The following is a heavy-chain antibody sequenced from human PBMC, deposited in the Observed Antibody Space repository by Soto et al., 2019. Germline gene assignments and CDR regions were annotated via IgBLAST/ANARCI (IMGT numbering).Heavy chain of an antibody. CDR1: SGSISSSNW. V-gene: IGHV4-4*02. J-gene: IGHJ5*02. CDR2: IYHSGST. CDR3: AVIEAGLNWFDP. Sequence: PSETLSLTCAVSSGSISSSNWWSWVRQPPGKGLEWIGEIYHSGSTNYNPSLKSRVTISVDKSKNQFSLKLSSVTAADTAVYYGAVIEAGLNWFDPWGQGTLVTAPQ. D-gene: IGHD5-12*01.